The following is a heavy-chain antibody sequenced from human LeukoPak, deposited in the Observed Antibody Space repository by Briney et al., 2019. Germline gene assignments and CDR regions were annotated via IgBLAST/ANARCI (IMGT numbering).Heavy chain of an antibody. V-gene: IGHV3-72*01. CDR3: ARGHRGMGV. CDR2: IRNKANSYTT. J-gene: IGHJ6*02. Sequence: PGGSLRLSCAASGFTFSDHYMDWVRQAPGKGLEWVGRIRNKANSYTTEYAASVRGRFTISRDDSRNSLYLQVNSLKTEDTAVYYCARGHRGMGVWGQGTTVTVSS. CDR1: GFTFSDHY. D-gene: IGHD2-21*01.